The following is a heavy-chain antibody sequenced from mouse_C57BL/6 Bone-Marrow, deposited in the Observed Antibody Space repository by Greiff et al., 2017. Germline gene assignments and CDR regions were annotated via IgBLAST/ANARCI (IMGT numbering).Heavy chain of an antibody. CDR1: GFTFSSYG. CDR2: ISSGGSYT. V-gene: IGHV5-6*01. Sequence: EVQGVESGGDLVKPGGSLKLSCAASGFTFSSYGMSWVRQTPDKRLEWVATISSGGSYTYYPDSVKGRFTISRDNAKNTLYLQMSSLKSEDTAMYYCARRGHYYGSRNWYCDVWGTGTTVTVSS. J-gene: IGHJ1*03. D-gene: IGHD1-1*01. CDR3: ARRGHYYGSRNWYCDV.